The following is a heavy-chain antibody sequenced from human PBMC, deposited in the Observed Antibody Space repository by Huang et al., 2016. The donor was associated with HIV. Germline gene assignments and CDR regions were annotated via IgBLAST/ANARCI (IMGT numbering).Heavy chain of an antibody. Sequence: EVQLLESGGGLVRPGGSLRLSCAASGVTFSRYAMGWVRQGPGKGLEWVSVMSSNGETSDYTDSVKGRFTISRDNSKNTVSMQMHSLRVEDTAVYYCAKGRATILDRLDSWGQGTLVTVSS. CDR3: AKGRATILDRLDS. V-gene: IGHV3-23*01. CDR2: MSSNGETS. D-gene: IGHD3-3*01. CDR1: GVTFSRYA. J-gene: IGHJ4*02.